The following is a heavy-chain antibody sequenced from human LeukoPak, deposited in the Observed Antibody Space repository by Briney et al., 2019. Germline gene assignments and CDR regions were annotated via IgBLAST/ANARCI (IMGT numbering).Heavy chain of an antibody. CDR2: IDPSDSYT. D-gene: IGHD5-12*01. Sequence: GESLRISCKGSGYSFTSYWISWVRQMPGKGLEWMGRIDPSDSYTCYSPSFQGHVTISADKAISTAYLQWSSLKAWDTAMYYCARAPRVATIWGDYWGQGTLVTVSS. J-gene: IGHJ4*02. CDR3: ARAPRVATIWGDY. CDR1: GYSFTSYW. V-gene: IGHV5-10-1*01.